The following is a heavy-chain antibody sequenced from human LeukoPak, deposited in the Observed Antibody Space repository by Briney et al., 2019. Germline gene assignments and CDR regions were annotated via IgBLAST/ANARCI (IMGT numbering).Heavy chain of an antibody. D-gene: IGHD5-18*01. CDR3: ARLEIQLWEVYYYMDV. J-gene: IGHJ6*03. V-gene: IGHV1-18*01. CDR1: GYTFTSYG. Sequence: GASVKVSCKASGYTFTSYGISWVRQAPGQGLEWMGWISAYNGNTDYAQKFQGRVTITADKSTSTAYMELSSLRPEDTAVYYCARLEIQLWEVYYYMDVWGKGTTVTVSS. CDR2: ISAYNGNT.